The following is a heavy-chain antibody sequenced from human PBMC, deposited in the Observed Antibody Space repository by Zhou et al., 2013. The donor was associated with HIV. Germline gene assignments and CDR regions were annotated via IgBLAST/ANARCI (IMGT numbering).Heavy chain of an antibody. CDR3: ARDKNPTVFDF. J-gene: IGHJ4*02. CDR2: ISGYNGNT. CDR1: GYTFTSYG. Sequence: QVQLVQSGAEVKKPGASVKVSCKASGYTFTSYGIVWVRQAPGQGLEWMGWISGYNGNTNYAQSFQGRVSMTRDTSITTAYMGLTSLTSDDTAIYYCARDKNPTVFDFWGQGTLVTVSS. V-gene: IGHV1-18*01.